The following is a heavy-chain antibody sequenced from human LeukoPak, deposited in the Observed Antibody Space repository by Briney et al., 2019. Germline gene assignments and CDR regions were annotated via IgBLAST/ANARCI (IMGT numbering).Heavy chain of an antibody. D-gene: IGHD5-18*01. CDR1: GFTFSSYS. CDR2: ISSSSSYI. V-gene: IGHV3-21*01. CDR3: ARDDYSYGQPYHFDY. Sequence: GGSLRLSCAASGFTFSSYSMNWVRQAPEKGLEWVSSISSSSSYIYYADSVKGRFTISRDNAKNSLYLQMNSLRAEDTAVYYCARDDYSYGQPYHFDYWGQGTLVTVSS. J-gene: IGHJ4*02.